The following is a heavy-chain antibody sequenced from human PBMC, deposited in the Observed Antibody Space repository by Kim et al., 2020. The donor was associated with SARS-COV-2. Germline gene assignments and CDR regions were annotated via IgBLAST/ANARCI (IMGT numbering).Heavy chain of an antibody. V-gene: IGHV3-23*01. CDR1: GFTFSSYA. CDR2: ISGSGGST. Sequence: GGSLRLSCAASGFTFSSYAMNWVRQAPGKGLEWVSAISGSGGSTYYADSVKGRFTISRDNSKNTLYMQMNSLRAEDTAVYYCAKDSGYYGSGSYYKSSCDAFDIWGQGTMVTVSS. J-gene: IGHJ3*02. CDR3: AKDSGYYGSGSYYKSSCDAFDI. D-gene: IGHD3-10*01.